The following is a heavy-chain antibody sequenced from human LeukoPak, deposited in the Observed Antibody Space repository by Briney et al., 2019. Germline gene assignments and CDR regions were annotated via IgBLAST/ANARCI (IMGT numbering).Heavy chain of an antibody. J-gene: IGHJ4*02. V-gene: IGHV3-74*01. D-gene: IGHD5-18*01. Sequence: PGGSLRLSCAAYGCTFSNYWMHWVRQAPGKGLVLVSRINSDGSRTNYADCVKGRFTISRDNAKNTVFLQMNSLRAEDAAVYYCARVITGSTYGQFDYWGQGALATVSS. CDR1: GCTFSNYW. CDR2: INSDGSRT. CDR3: ARVITGSTYGQFDY.